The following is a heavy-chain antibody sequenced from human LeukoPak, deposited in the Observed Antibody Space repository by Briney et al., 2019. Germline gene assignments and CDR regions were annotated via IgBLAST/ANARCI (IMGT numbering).Heavy chain of an antibody. Sequence: SETLSLTCTVSGGSVSSGTYYWSWIRQPAGKGLEWIGRIYTSGSTNYNPSLKSRVTISADKSKNQFSLKLSSVTAADTAVYYCAREVDVWGKGTTVTVSS. V-gene: IGHV4-61*02. J-gene: IGHJ6*04. CDR3: AREVDV. CDR2: IYTSGST. CDR1: GGSVSSGTYY.